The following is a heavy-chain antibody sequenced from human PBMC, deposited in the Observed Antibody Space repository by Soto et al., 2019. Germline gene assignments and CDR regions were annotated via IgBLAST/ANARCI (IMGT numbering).Heavy chain of an antibody. V-gene: IGHV3-23*01. CDR2: ISGSGGST. CDR1: GFTFSSYA. D-gene: IGHD3-22*01. CDR3: AKARRYYDSSGYFDY. J-gene: IGHJ4*02. Sequence: GSLRLSCAASGFTFSSYAMSWVRQAPGKGLEWVSAISGSGGSTYYADSVKGRFTISRDNSKNTLYLQMNSLRAEDTAVYYCAKARRYYDSSGYFDYWGQGTLVTVSS.